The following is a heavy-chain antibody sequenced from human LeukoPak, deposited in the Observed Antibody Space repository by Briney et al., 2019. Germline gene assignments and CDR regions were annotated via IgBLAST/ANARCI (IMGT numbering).Heavy chain of an antibody. J-gene: IGHJ4*02. Sequence: LSGGSLRLSCRASGFTFSSYAMSWVRQAPGKGLEWVSSLTASGGSTYYADSVKGRFTISRDNSMNTLYLQMNSLRAEDTAVYYCSKDLGGDGYIYWGQGSLVTVSS. D-gene: IGHD5-24*01. CDR1: GFTFSSYA. V-gene: IGHV3-23*01. CDR3: SKDLGGDGYIY. CDR2: LTASGGST.